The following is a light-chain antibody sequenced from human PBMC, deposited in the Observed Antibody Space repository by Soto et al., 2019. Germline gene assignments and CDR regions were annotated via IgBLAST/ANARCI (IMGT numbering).Light chain of an antibody. J-gene: IGKJ1*01. CDR3: QQYNNWPRT. CDR1: QSVSNN. Sequence: EIVMTQSPATLSVSPGERATLSCRASQSVSNNLVWYQQKPGQATRLLIYGASTRANGIPARFSGSGSGTQFTLTISSLQSEDFAIYYCQQYNNWPRTFGQGTKVEIK. CDR2: GAS. V-gene: IGKV3-15*01.